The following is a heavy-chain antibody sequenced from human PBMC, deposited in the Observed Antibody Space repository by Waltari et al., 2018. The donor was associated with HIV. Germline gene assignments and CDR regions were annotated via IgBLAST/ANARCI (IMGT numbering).Heavy chain of an antibody. J-gene: IGHJ4*02. Sequence: QLQLQESGPGLVTPSETLSLTCPVSGGSIRTSSFYWAWIRQAPGKGLEWIGSVYYTGSTFYNPSLESRLSVSVDTSKKEVSLRLSSVTAADTAVYYCARHMISERGSYDILTGFDYWGQGTLVTVSS. CDR2: VYYTGST. CDR3: ARHMISERGSYDILTGFDY. D-gene: IGHD3-9*01. V-gene: IGHV4-39*01. CDR1: GGSIRTSSFY.